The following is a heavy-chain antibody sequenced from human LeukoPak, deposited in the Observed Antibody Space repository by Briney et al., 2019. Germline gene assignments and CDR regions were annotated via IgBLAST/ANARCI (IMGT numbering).Heavy chain of an antibody. V-gene: IGHV1-2*06. D-gene: IGHD6-13*01. CDR2: INHNSGGT. Sequence: ASVKISCKASGGTFTSYYMHCGRRAPGQRLVWMGRINHNSGGTNYAQKFQGRVTMTRDTSISTAYMELSRLRSDDTAVYYCASEQQLRVGYFVYWGQGTLVTVSS. J-gene: IGHJ4*02. CDR3: ASEQQLRVGYFVY. CDR1: GGTFTSYY.